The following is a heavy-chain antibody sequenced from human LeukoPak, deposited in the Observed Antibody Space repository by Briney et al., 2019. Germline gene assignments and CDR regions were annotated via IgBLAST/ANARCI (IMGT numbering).Heavy chain of an antibody. Sequence: GGSLRLSCAASGFTYSNYWMHWVRQAPRKGLVRVSRINNGGSRTMYADSVKGRFTISRDNARNTLDLQMNSLRAEDTAIYYCATGGSDSSDYFFGFYWGQGTLVTVSS. CDR3: ATGGSDSSDYFFGFY. J-gene: IGHJ4*02. CDR2: INNGGSRT. V-gene: IGHV3-74*03. CDR1: GFTYSNYW. D-gene: IGHD3-22*01.